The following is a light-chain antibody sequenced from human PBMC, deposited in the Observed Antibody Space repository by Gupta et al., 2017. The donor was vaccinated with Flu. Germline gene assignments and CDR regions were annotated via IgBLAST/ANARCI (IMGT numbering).Light chain of an antibody. J-gene: IGKJ3*01. CDR1: QAIGSH. Sequence: DVQMTQSPSSLSASVGDRVTITCRASQAIGSHLVWFQHKPGKAPKSLISSASSLQSGVPSRFSGSGSGTDFTLTISNLQPEDFATYYCQQADIYPHTFGHWTKVDIK. CDR2: SAS. V-gene: IGKV1-16*01. CDR3: QQADIYPHT.